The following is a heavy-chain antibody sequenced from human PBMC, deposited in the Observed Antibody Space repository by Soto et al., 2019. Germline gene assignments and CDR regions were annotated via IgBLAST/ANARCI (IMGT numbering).Heavy chain of an antibody. CDR2: IWYDGSNK. J-gene: IGHJ6*02. D-gene: IGHD6-13*01. CDR1: GFTISSYG. CDR3: ARDRGGIWNYYYGMDV. V-gene: IGHV3-33*01. Sequence: QVQLVESGGGVVQLGRSLRLSCAASGFTISSYGMHWVRQAPGKGLEWVAVIWYDGSNKYYADSVKGRFTISRDNSKNTLYLQMNSLRAEDTAVYYCARDRGGIWNYYYGMDVWGQGTTVTVSS.